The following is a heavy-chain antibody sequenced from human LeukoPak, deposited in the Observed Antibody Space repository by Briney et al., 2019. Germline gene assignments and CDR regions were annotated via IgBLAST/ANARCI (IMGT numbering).Heavy chain of an antibody. J-gene: IGHJ4*02. CDR1: GFTSSTYA. Sequence: GGSLRLSCAASGFTSSTYAMSWVRQAPGKGREWVSGISGSGGGSGGNTNNADSVKGRFSISRDNSKNTLYLQMNSLRAEDTAVYYCVKQGCSGGSCYFDYWGQGTLVTVSS. V-gene: IGHV3-23*01. CDR3: VKQGCSGGSCYFDY. D-gene: IGHD2-15*01. CDR2: ISGSGGGSGGNT.